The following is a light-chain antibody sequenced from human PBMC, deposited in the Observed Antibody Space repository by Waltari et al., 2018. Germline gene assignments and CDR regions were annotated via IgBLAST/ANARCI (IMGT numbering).Light chain of an antibody. V-gene: IGKV1D-12*01. CDR3: QQTNIFPFT. J-gene: IGKJ3*01. CDR1: QGVSSS. CDR2: GTS. Sequence: DIQMTQSPSSVSASVGDRVTITCRASQGVSSSLAWYQQKPGKAPNLLIYGTSILRGGVPSRFSGRGSGTDFALTISGMQPEDFATYYCQQTNIFPFTFGPGTKVDI.